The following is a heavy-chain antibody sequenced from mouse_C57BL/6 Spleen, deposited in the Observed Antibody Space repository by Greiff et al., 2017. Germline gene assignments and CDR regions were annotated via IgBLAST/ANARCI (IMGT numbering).Heavy chain of an antibody. CDR1: GYTFTDYE. J-gene: IGHJ1*03. D-gene: IGHD1-1*02. CDR3: SSRSYDGGYWYFDV. CDR2: IYPETGGT. Sequence: QVQLQQSGAELVRPGASVTLSCKASGYTFTDYEMHWVKQTPVHGLEWIGAIYPETGGTAYNQKFKGKAILTADKSSSTAYMELRSLTSDDAAVSYYSSRSYDGGYWYFDVWGTGTAVTVSS. V-gene: IGHV1-15*01.